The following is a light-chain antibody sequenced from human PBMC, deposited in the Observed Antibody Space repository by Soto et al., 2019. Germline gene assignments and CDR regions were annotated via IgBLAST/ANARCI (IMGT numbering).Light chain of an antibody. V-gene: IGKV3-20*01. J-gene: IGKJ1*01. CDR1: QSVSRNY. CDR2: GAS. Sequence: EIVMTQSPATLSVSPGERATLSYRASQSVSRNYLAWYQQKPGQAPRLLVYGASTRATGIPDRFSGSGSGTDFTLTISRLEPEDFAVYYCQQYGSSPRTFGQGTKVDIK. CDR3: QQYGSSPRT.